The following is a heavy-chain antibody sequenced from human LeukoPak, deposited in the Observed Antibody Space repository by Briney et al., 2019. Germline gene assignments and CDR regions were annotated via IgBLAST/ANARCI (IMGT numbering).Heavy chain of an antibody. CDR1: GFTFSSYW. Sequence: GGSLRLSCAASGFTFSSYWMSWVRQAPGKGLEWVANIKQDGSEKYYVDSVKGRFTISRDNAKNSLHLQMNSLRAEDTAVYYCARASYSYGDHNWFDPWGQGTLVTVSS. V-gene: IGHV3-7*01. J-gene: IGHJ5*02. D-gene: IGHD5-18*01. CDR2: IKQDGSEK. CDR3: ARASYSYGDHNWFDP.